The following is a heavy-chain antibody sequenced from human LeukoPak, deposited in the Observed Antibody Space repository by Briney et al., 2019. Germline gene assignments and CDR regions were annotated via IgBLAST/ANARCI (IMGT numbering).Heavy chain of an antibody. J-gene: IGHJ4*02. D-gene: IGHD5-12*01. CDR2: INPNSGGT. CDR3: ARDAGYSGYDY. CDR1: GCNLTGYY. V-gene: IGHV1-2*02. Sequence: GASVKVSCKASGCNLTGYYLNWVRQAPGHGLEWMGWINPNSGGTNYAQKFQGRVTMTRDTYISTAYMERSRLRSDDTAVYSGARDAGYSGYDYWGQGTLVTVSS.